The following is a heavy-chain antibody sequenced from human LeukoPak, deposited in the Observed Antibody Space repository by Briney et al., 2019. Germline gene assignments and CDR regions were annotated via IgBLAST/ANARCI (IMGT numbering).Heavy chain of an antibody. CDR2: INPSGGST. Sequence: GASVKVSCKASGYTFTGYYMHWVRQAPGQGLEWMGIINPSGGSTSYAQKFQGRVTMTRDTSTSTVYMELSSLRSEDTAVYYCARDVGVGSGSYSIGYYMDVWGKGTTVTVSS. V-gene: IGHV1-46*01. D-gene: IGHD3-10*01. CDR1: GYTFTGYY. CDR3: ARDVGVGSGSYSIGYYMDV. J-gene: IGHJ6*03.